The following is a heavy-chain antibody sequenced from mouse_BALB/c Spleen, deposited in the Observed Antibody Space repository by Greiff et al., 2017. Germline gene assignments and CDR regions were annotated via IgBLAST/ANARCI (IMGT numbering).Heavy chain of an antibody. V-gene: IGHV5-6-5*01. CDR2: ISSGGST. Sequence: EVKLMESGGGLVKPGGSLKLSCAASGFTFSSYAMSWVRQTPEKRLEWVASISSGGSTYYPDSVKGRFTISRDNASNILYLQMSSLRSEDTAMYYCARQVGDYWGQGTTLTVSS. CDR3: ARQVGDY. D-gene: IGHD3-3*01. J-gene: IGHJ2*01. CDR1: GFTFSSYA.